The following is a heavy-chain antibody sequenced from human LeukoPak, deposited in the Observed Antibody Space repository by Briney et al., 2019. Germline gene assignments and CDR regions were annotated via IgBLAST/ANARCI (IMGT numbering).Heavy chain of an antibody. CDR1: GGSISSGGYY. CDR2: IYYSGST. J-gene: IGHJ3*02. Sequence: SQTLSLTCTVSGGSISSGGYYWSWIRQHPGKGLEWIGYIYYSGSTYYNPSLKSRVTISVDTSKNQFSLKLSSVTAADTAVYYCAITYDYGDYSDAFDIWGQGTMVTVSS. D-gene: IGHD4-17*01. CDR3: AITYDYGDYSDAFDI. V-gene: IGHV4-31*03.